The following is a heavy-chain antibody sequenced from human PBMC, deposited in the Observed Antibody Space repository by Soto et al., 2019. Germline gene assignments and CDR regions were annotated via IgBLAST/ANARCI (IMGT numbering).Heavy chain of an antibody. J-gene: IGHJ3*01. CDR3: ARAFFYQGSDSRGYSFDAFDV. Sequence: EASVKVSCKASGYTCTSSRMSWVRQARGHGVEWRGWITAHTGSSEYAQRFRGRVTMTTDRSTSTAYIELRSLRSDDTAVYYCARAFFYQGSDSRGYSFDAFDVRGAGTLVTVS. D-gene: IGHD3-22*01. CDR2: ITAHTGSS. V-gene: IGHV1-18*01. CDR1: GYTCTSSR.